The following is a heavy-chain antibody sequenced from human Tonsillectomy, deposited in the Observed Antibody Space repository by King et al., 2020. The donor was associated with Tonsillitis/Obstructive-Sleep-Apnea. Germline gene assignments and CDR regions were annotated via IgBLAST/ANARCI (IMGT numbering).Heavy chain of an antibody. CDR3: ARDGGSGSYLDYVDY. J-gene: IGHJ4*02. D-gene: IGHD1-26*01. CDR1: GFTFSNYA. Sequence: VQLVESGGGVVQPGRSLRLSCAASGFTFSNYAMHWVRQAPGKGLEWVAVISYDGTNKYYADSVKGRFTISRDNSKNTLYLQMNSLRAEDTAVYYCARDGGSGSYLDYVDYWGQGTLVTVSS. V-gene: IGHV3-30*04. CDR2: ISYDGTNK.